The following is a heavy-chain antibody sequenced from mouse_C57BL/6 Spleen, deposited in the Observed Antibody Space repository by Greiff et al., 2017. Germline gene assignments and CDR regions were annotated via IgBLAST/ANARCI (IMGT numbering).Heavy chain of an antibody. CDR3: TRGYDGYYEGFAY. Sequence: EVQRVESGGGLVQPGGSMKLSCAASGFTFSDAWMDWVRQSPEKGLEWVAEIRNKANNHATYYAESVKGRFTISRDDSKSSVYLQMNSLRAEDTGIYYCTRGYDGYYEGFAYWGQGTLVTVSA. CDR1: GFTFSDAW. V-gene: IGHV6-6*01. CDR2: IRNKANNHAT. D-gene: IGHD2-3*01. J-gene: IGHJ3*01.